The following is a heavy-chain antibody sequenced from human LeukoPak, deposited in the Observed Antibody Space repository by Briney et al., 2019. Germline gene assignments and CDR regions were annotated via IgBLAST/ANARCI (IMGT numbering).Heavy chain of an antibody. CDR3: ARASTYDSSGSTRLDY. D-gene: IGHD3-22*01. V-gene: IGHV4-31*03. CDR2: IYYSGST. CDR1: GGSISSGGYY. J-gene: IGHJ4*02. Sequence: SETLSLTCTVSGGSISSGGYYWSWIRQHPGKGLEWIGHIYYSGSTDYNPSLKSRVTISVDTSKNQFSLKLSSVTAADTAMYYCARASTYDSSGSTRLDYWGQGTLVTVSS.